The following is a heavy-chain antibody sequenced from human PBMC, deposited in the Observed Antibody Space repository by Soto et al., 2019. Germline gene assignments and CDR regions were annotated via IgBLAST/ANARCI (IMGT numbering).Heavy chain of an antibody. Sequence: SETLSLTCTVSGGSISSGGYYWSWIRQHPGKGLEWIGYIYYSGSTYYNPSLKSRVTISVDTSKNQFSLKLSSVTAADTGVYYCARDCTTMVRGVMRWFDPWGQGTLVTVSS. J-gene: IGHJ5*02. CDR2: IYYSGST. V-gene: IGHV4-31*03. CDR3: ARDCTTMVRGVMRWFDP. CDR1: GGSISSGGYY. D-gene: IGHD3-10*01.